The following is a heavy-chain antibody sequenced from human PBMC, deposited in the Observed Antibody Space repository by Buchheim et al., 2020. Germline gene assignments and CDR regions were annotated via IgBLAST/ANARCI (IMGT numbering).Heavy chain of an antibody. D-gene: IGHD4-11*01. CDR1: GFTFSSYG. CDR3: AKDNYRYYYYYGMDV. V-gene: IGHV3-30*18. CDR2: ISYDGSNK. Sequence: QVQLVESGGGVVQPGRSLRLSCAASGFTFSSYGMHWVRQAPGKGLEWVAVISYDGSNKYYADSVKGRFTISSDNSMHTLYLQMNSLRAEDTAVYYCAKDNYRYYYYYGMDVWGQGTT. J-gene: IGHJ6*02.